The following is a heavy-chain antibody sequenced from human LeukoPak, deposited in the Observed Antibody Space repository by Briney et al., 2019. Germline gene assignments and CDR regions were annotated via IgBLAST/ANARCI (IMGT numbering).Heavy chain of an antibody. CDR1: GGTFISYA. V-gene: IGHV1-69*13. CDR2: IIPIFGTA. J-gene: IGHJ6*03. D-gene: IGHD3-10*01. CDR3: ARERSMVRGVIGLSMDV. Sequence: ASVKVSCKASGGTFISYAISWVRQAPGQGLEWMGGIIPIFGTANYAQKFQGRVTITADESTSTAYMELSSLRSEDTAVYYCARERSMVRGVIGLSMDVWGKGTTVTISS.